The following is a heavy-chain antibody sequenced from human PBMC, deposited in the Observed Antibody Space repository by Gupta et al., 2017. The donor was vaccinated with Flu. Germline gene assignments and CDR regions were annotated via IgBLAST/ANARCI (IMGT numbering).Heavy chain of an antibody. V-gene: IGHV3-23*01. D-gene: IGHD3-3*01. J-gene: IGHJ4*02. Sequence: EVQLLESGGGLVQPGGSLRLSCAASGFTFSSYAMSWVRQAPGKGLEWVSAISGRGGSTYYADSVKGRFTISRDNSKNTLYLQMNSLRAEDTAVYYCEKAHYDFWSGYSYWGQGTLVTVS. CDR3: EKAHYDFWSGYSY. CDR2: ISGRGGST. CDR1: GFTFSSYA.